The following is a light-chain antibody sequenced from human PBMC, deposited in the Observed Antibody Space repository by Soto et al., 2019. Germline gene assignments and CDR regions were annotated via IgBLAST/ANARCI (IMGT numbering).Light chain of an antibody. V-gene: IGLV2-11*01. J-gene: IGLJ2*01. CDR3: CSYAGTYTVV. CDR1: SSDVGDYNY. CDR2: EVS. Sequence: QSALTQPRSVSGSPGQSVTISCTGTSSDVGDYNYVSWYQQHPGKAPKFIIYEVSKRPSGVPDRFSGSKSGNTASRTISGLQAEDEADYYCCSYAGTYTVVFGGGTKLTVL.